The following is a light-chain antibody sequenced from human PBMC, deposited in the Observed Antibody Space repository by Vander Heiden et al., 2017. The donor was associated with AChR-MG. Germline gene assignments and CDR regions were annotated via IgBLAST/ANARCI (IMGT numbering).Light chain of an antibody. Sequence: SSALTQPPSVSVSPGQTASITCSGDKLGDKYTCWYQQKPGQSPVLVIYQDNKRPAGIPERFSGSNSGNTATRTISGTQAMDEADYYCQAWDSGTVVFGGGTKLTVL. V-gene: IGLV3-1*01. CDR3: QAWDSGTVV. CDR2: QDN. CDR1: KLGDKY. J-gene: IGLJ2*01.